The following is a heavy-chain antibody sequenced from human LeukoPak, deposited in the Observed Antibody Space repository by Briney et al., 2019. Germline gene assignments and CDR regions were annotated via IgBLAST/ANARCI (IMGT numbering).Heavy chain of an antibody. Sequence: GGSLRLSCAASGFTFSSYAMYWVRQAPGKGLEWVAVISYDGSNKYYADSVKGRFTISRDNSKNTLYLQMNSLRAEDTAVYYCAGDNHGSGNYFNVWGQGTLVTVSS. CDR3: AGDNHGSGNYFNV. J-gene: IGHJ4*02. V-gene: IGHV3-30-3*01. D-gene: IGHD3-10*01. CDR2: ISYDGSNK. CDR1: GFTFSSYA.